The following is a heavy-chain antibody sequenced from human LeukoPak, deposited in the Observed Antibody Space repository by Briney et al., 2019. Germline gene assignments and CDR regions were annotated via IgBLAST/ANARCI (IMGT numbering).Heavy chain of an antibody. D-gene: IGHD1-26*01. CDR1: GGSISRSSCY. V-gene: IGHV4-39*01. CDR3: AGTVGATFHFDY. CDR2: FFYSGNT. Sequence: SETLSLTCTVSGGSISRSSCYWGWIRQTPGKGLEWMGSFFYSGNTYYNPSLNSRVTISVETSKNQFSLRLSSVTAADTAVYYCAGTVGATFHFDYWGQGTLVTVSS. J-gene: IGHJ4*02.